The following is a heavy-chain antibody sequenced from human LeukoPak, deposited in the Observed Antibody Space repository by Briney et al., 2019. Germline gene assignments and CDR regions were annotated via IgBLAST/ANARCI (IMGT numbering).Heavy chain of an antibody. CDR1: GFTFSSYG. V-gene: IGHV3-23*01. CDR3: AKAGIAAAGTLLYYYYYTDV. D-gene: IGHD6-13*01. Sequence: GGSLRLSCAASGFTFSSYGMSWVRQAPGKGLEWVSAISGSGGSTYYADSVKGRFTISRDNSKNTLYLQMNSLRAEDTAVYYCAKAGIAAAGTLLYYYYYTDVWGKGTTVTISS. CDR2: ISGSGGST. J-gene: IGHJ6*03.